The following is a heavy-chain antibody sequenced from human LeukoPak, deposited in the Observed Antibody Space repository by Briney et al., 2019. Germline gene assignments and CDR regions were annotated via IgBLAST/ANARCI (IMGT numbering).Heavy chain of an antibody. V-gene: IGHV3-33*01. CDR3: ARDGAYSYTY. CDR1: GFNFNDYG. J-gene: IGHJ4*02. CDR2: VWHDGNNK. Sequence: GRSLRLSCAASGFNFNDYGMHWVRQAPGKGLEWVAIVWHDGNNKYYADSVRGRFTISRDNSKNTLYLEMSSLRAEDTAVYYCARDGAYSYTYWGQGTLVIVSS. D-gene: IGHD5-18*01.